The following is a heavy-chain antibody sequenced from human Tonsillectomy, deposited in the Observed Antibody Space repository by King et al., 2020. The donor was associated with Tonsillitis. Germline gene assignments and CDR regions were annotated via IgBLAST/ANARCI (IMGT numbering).Heavy chain of an antibody. J-gene: IGHJ4*02. CDR1: GFTFSSYD. CDR2: ISYDGNNK. V-gene: IGHV3-33*05. D-gene: IGHD4/OR15-4a*01. Sequence: VQLVESGGGVVQPGRSLRLSCAASGFTFSSYDMYWVRQAPGKGLEWVAVISYDGNNKYYADSVTGRFTISRDNSKNKVYLQMNSLRAEDTAVYYCARDRDDYIFDYWGQVTLVTVSS. CDR3: ARDRDDYIFDY.